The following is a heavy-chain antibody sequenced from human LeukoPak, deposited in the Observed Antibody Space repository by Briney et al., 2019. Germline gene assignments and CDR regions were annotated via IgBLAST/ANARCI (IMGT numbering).Heavy chain of an antibody. CDR2: ISGSGGST. V-gene: IGHV3-23*01. D-gene: IGHD6-19*01. CDR3: AKVYSAGWYPGYFDY. CDR1: GFTFSSYG. J-gene: IGHJ4*02. Sequence: PGGSLRLSCAASGFTFSSYGMSWVRQAPGKGPEWVSAISGSGGSTFYADSVKGRFTISRDNSKNTLYLQMNSLRAEDTAVYYCAKVYSAGWYPGYFDYWGQGTLVTVSS.